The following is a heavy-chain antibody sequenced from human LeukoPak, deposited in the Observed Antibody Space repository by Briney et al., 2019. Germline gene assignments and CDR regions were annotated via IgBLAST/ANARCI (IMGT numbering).Heavy chain of an antibody. CDR1: GGSISSYY. CDR2: IYYSGST. D-gene: IGHD6-19*01. J-gene: IGHJ4*02. Sequence: SETLSLTCTVSGGSISSYYWSWIRQPPGKGLEWIGYIYYSGSTNYNPSLKSRVTISVDTSKNQFSLKLSSVTAADTAVYYCARGVAVAGGLDYWGQGTLVTVSP. CDR3: ARGVAVAGGLDY. V-gene: IGHV4-59*01.